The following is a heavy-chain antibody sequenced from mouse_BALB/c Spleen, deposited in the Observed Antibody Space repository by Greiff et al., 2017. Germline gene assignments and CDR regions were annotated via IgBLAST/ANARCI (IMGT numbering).Heavy chain of an antibody. CDR1: GYTFTDYV. CDR3: ARGYGSSSWFAY. Sequence: VQLQESGPELVKPGASVKMSCKASGYTFTDYVISWVKQRTGQGLEWIGEIYPGSGSTYYNEKFKGKATLTADKSSNTAYMQLCSLTSEDSAVYFCARGYGSSSWFAYWGQGTLVTVSA. CDR2: IYPGSGST. V-gene: IGHV1-81*01. J-gene: IGHJ3*01. D-gene: IGHD1-1*01.